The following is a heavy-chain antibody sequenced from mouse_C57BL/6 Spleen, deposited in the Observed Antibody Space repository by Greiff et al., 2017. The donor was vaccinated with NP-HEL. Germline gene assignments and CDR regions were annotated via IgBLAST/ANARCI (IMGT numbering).Heavy chain of an antibody. J-gene: IGHJ1*03. V-gene: IGHV1-69*01. D-gene: IGHD4-1*01. CDR3: ARPTGTDWYFDV. Sequence: VQLQQSGAELVMPGASVKLSCKASGYTFTSCWMHWVKQRPGQGLEWIGEIDPSDSYTNYNQKFKGKSTLTVDKSSSTAYMQLSSLTSEDSAVYYCARPTGTDWYFDVWGTGTTVTGSS. CDR1: GYTFTSCW. CDR2: IDPSDSYT.